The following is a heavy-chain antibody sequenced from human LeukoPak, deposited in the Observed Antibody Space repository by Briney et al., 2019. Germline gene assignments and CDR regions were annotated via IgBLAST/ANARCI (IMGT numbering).Heavy chain of an antibody. CDR3: VRDNPRCCGVVPANIDDY. Sequence: GGSLRLSCAASGFIISGDSMNWVGQAPGKGLEWIAYISRDSGIKYYADSVRGRFTISRDNAKNSLYLQMHSLRAEDTAVYYCVRDNPRCCGVVPANIDDYWGQGTLVTVSS. CDR2: ISRDSGIK. V-gene: IGHV3-48*01. J-gene: IGHJ4*02. CDR1: GFIISGDS. D-gene: IGHD2-15*01.